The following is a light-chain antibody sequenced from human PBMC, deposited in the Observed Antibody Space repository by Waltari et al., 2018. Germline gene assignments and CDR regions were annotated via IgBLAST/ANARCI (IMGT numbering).Light chain of an antibody. CDR2: DVR. CDR3: SSWTGSNTPVI. Sequence: QSALPKPASVFGSPGQSITISCTGTSSAIGAYNYVSWYQQHPGKAPKLMIYDVRIRPSGVSDRFSGSKSGNTASLTISGRQTEDEADYFCSSWTGSNTPVIFGGGTKLTVL. CDR1: SSAIGAYNY. J-gene: IGLJ2*01. V-gene: IGLV2-14*03.